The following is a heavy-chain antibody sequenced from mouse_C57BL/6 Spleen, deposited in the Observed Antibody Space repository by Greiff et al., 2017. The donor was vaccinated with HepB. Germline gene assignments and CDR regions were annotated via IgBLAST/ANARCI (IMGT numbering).Heavy chain of an antibody. D-gene: IGHD1-1*01. V-gene: IGHV1-80*01. CDR3: ARSADYYDSSFDY. J-gene: IGHJ2*01. Sequence: VQLQQSGAELVRPGASVKISCKASGYAFSSYWMNWVKQWPGKGLECIGQIYPGDGDTNYNGKFKGKATLTADKSSSTAYMQLSSLTSDDSAVYLCARSADYYDSSFDYWGQVTTLTVSS. CDR2: IYPGDGDT. CDR1: GYAFSSYW.